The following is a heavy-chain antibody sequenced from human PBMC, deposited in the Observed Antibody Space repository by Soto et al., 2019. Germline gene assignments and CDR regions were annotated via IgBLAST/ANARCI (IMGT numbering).Heavy chain of an antibody. J-gene: IGHJ5*02. CDR2: INPNSGGT. V-gene: IGHV1-2*02. Sequence: ASVKVSCKASGYTFTGYYMHWVRQAPGQGLEWMGWINPNSGGTNYAQKFQGRVTMTRDTSISTAYMELSRLRSDDTAVYYCAREYYAISPGDGWLDPWGQGPLVTVYS. CDR3: AREYYAISPGDGWLDP. CDR1: GYTFTGYY. D-gene: IGHD3-3*01.